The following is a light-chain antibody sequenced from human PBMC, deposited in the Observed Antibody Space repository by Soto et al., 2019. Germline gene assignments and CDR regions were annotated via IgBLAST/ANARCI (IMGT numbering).Light chain of an antibody. V-gene: IGKV3-20*01. J-gene: IGKJ2*01. CDR1: QSVNNNY. Sequence: EIVLTQSPGTLSLSPGERATLSCRASQSVNNNYLAWYQQKPGQAPRLLIYGASSRATGIPDRFSGSGCGTDFTITISRLEPEDFALYYCQQYGSSQYTFGQGTKLEIK. CDR2: GAS. CDR3: QQYGSSQYT.